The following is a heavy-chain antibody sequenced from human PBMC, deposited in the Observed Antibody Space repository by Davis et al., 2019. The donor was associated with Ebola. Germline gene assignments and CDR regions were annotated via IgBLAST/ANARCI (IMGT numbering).Heavy chain of an antibody. CDR2: ISAYNGNT. V-gene: IGHV1-18*01. D-gene: IGHD2-15*01. CDR3: ARGYCSGGSCYSGDY. Sequence: AASVKVSCKASGGTFSSYAMHWVRQAPGQGLEWMGWISAYNGNTNYAQKLQGRVTMTTDTSTSTAYMELRSLRSDDTAVYYCARGYCSGGSCYSGDYWGQGTLVTVSS. J-gene: IGHJ4*02. CDR1: GGTFSSYA.